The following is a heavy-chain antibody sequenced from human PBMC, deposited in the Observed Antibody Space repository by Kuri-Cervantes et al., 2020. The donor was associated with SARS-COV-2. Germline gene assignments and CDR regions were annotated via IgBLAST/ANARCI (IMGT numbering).Heavy chain of an antibody. CDR1: GFTFSSYA. J-gene: IGHJ6*02. Sequence: GESLKISCAASGFTFSSYAMSWVRQAPGKGLEWVSAISGSGGSTYYADSVKGRFTISRDNSKNTLYLQMNSLRAEDTAVYYCAKAMAAAYGMDVWGQGTTVTVSS. CDR3: AKAMAAAYGMDV. CDR2: ISGSGGST. D-gene: IGHD5-24*01. V-gene: IGHV3-23*01.